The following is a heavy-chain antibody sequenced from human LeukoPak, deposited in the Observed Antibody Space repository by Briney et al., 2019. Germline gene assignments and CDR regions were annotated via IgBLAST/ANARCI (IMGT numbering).Heavy chain of an antibody. D-gene: IGHD1-14*01. CDR1: GFTFDDYA. CDR3: AKATGDFYYYGMDV. Sequence: GGSLRLSCAASGFTFDDYAMHWVRQAPGKGLEWVPGISWNSGIGYADSVKGRFTISRDNAKNSLYLQMNSLRAEDTALYYCAKATGDFYYYGMDVWGQGTTVTVS. V-gene: IGHV3-9*01. CDR2: ISWNSGI. J-gene: IGHJ6*02.